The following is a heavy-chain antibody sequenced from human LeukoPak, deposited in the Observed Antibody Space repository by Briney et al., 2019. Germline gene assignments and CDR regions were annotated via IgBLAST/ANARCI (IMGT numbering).Heavy chain of an antibody. Sequence: GSLRLSCAASGFTFISYSMNWVRQAPGKGLEWVSSISSSSSYIYYADSVKGRFTISRDNAKNSLYLQMNSLRAEDTAVYYCAVQRGYSYGYLDYWGQGTLVTVSS. CDR3: AVQRGYSYGYLDY. CDR2: ISSSSSYI. V-gene: IGHV3-21*01. D-gene: IGHD5-18*01. CDR1: GFTFISYS. J-gene: IGHJ4*02.